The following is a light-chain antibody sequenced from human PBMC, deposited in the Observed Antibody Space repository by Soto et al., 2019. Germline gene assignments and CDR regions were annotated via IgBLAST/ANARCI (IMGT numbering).Light chain of an antibody. CDR3: QHYNSYSEA. Sequence: QMNQSPSSLSASVGDRITITCRASRDIGSDLSWYQQKPGKAPKLLIYKASTLKSGVPSRFSGSGSGTEFTLTISSLQPDDFATYYCQHYNSYSEAFGQGTKVDI. V-gene: IGKV1-5*03. CDR1: RDIGSD. J-gene: IGKJ1*01. CDR2: KAS.